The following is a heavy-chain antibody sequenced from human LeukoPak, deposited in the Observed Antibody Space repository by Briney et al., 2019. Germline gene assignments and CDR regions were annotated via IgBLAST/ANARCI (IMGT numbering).Heavy chain of an antibody. Sequence: SVKVSCKASGGSFSSYAISWVRQAPGQGLEWMGGIIPIFGTANYAQKFQGRVTITADKSTSTAYMELSSLRSDDTAVYYCARDRVDCSGGSCYGRGYDYWGQGTLVTVSS. CDR1: GGSFSSYA. CDR2: IIPIFGTA. D-gene: IGHD2-15*01. CDR3: ARDRVDCSGGSCYGRGYDY. J-gene: IGHJ4*02. V-gene: IGHV1-69*06.